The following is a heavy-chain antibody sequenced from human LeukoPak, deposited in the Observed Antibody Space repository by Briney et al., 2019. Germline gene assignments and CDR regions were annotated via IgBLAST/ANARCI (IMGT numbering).Heavy chain of an antibody. V-gene: IGHV3-7*01. Sequence: GRSLRLSCAASGFTFSDFWMGWVRQPPGKCLEWVANINQDGSENYYVDSVKGPFTISRDNAKNSLYLQMNSLRAEDTAVYYCTKGRSNHYWGQGTLVTVST. J-gene: IGHJ4*02. CDR2: INQDGSEN. D-gene: IGHD3-10*01. CDR1: GFTFSDFW. CDR3: TKGRSNHY.